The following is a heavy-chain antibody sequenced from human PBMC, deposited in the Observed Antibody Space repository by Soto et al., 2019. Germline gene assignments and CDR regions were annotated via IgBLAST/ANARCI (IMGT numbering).Heavy chain of an antibody. J-gene: IGHJ4*02. V-gene: IGHV3-23*01. D-gene: IGHD1-1*01. Sequence: EVQLLESGGKLVQPGGSLTLSCAASGFTFSTYAMAWVRQAPGKGLEWVSGVSASGLNTDYADPVKGRFYISRDNSKNTVSLHMNSLRAGDTAVYYCAKGRPRRTSGYFFDYWVQGTPVTVSS. CDR1: GFTFSTYA. CDR2: VSASGLNT. CDR3: AKGRPRRTSGYFFDY.